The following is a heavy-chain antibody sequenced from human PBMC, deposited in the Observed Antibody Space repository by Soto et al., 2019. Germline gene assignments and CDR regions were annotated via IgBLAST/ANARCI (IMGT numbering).Heavy chain of an antibody. Sequence: SETLSLTCTVSGGSISSGGYYGSGIRQHPGKGLEWIGYIYYSGSTYYNPSLKSRVTISVDTSKNQFSLKLSSVTAADTAVYYCARGTMTTVTVYYYYGMDVWGQGTTVTVSS. CDR1: GGSISSGGYY. CDR2: IYYSGST. J-gene: IGHJ6*02. D-gene: IGHD4-17*01. V-gene: IGHV4-31*03. CDR3: ARGTMTTVTVYYYYGMDV.